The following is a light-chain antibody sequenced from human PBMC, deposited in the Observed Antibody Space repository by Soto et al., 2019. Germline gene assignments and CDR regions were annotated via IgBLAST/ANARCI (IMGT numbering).Light chain of an antibody. Sequence: EIVMTQSPATLSVSPGERATLSCRASQSVSNNLAWYQKKPGQAPRLLIYGASTRATGIPARFSGSGSGTEFTLTISSLHSEDFAVYYCQQYNNWWTFVQGTKVEIK. CDR2: GAS. J-gene: IGKJ1*01. V-gene: IGKV3-15*01. CDR1: QSVSNN. CDR3: QQYNNWWT.